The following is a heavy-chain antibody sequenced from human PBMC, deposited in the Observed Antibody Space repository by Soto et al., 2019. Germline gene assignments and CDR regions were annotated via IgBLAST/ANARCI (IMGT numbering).Heavy chain of an antibody. V-gene: IGHV4-31*03. CDR1: GGSISSGGYY. Sequence: SETLSLICTVSGGSISSGGYYWSWIRQHPGKGLEWIGYIYYSGSTYYNPSLKSRVTISVDTSKNQFSLKLSSVTAADTAVYYCARVGYDSSGYYFRIEYFQHWGQGTLVTVSS. D-gene: IGHD3-22*01. J-gene: IGHJ1*01. CDR3: ARVGYDSSGYYFRIEYFQH. CDR2: IYYSGST.